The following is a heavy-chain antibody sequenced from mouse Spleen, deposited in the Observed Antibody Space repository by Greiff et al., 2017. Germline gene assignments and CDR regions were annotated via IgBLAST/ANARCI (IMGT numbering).Heavy chain of an antibody. D-gene: IGHD2-10*02. CDR1: GYTFTSYW. V-gene: IGHV1-64*01. Sequence: QVQLQQPGAELVKPGASVKLSCKASGYTFTSYWMHWVKQRPGQGLEWIGMIHPNSGSTNYNEKFKSKATLTVDKSSSTAYMQLSSLTSEDSAVYYCARWGYGKEFAYWGQGTLVTVSA. CDR3: ARWGYGKEFAY. J-gene: IGHJ3*01. CDR2: IHPNSGST.